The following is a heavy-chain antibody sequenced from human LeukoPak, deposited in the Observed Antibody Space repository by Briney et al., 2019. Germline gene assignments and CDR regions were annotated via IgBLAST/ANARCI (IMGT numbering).Heavy chain of an antibody. V-gene: IGHV6-1*01. CDR2: TYYMSKWYN. D-gene: IGHD6-13*01. CDR1: GDSVSSNSVA. Sequence: SQTLSLTCAISGDSVSSNSVAWNWIRQSPSRGLEWLGRTYYMSKWYNDYAVFVKSRITINPDTSKNQFSLQLNSVTPEDTAVYYCARTPLRRSSSWYFDYWGQGTLVTVSS. J-gene: IGHJ4*02. CDR3: ARTPLRRSSSWYFDY.